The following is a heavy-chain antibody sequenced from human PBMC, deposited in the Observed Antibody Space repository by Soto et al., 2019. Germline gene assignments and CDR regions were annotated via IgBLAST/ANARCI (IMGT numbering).Heavy chain of an antibody. CDR3: ARDSYRTTALHYYYYGMAV. D-gene: IGHD4-17*01. CDR1: GYTFTGYY. Sequence: ASVKVSCKASGYTFTGYYMHWVRQAPGQGLEWMGWINPNSGGTNYAQKFQGWVTMTRDTSISTAYMELSRLRSDDTAVYYCARDSYRTTALHYYYYGMAVWGQGTTVTVSS. V-gene: IGHV1-2*04. J-gene: IGHJ6*02. CDR2: INPNSGGT.